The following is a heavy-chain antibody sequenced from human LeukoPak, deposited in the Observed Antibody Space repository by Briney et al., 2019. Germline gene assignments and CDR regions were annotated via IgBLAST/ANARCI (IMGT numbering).Heavy chain of an antibody. CDR2: IIPIFGTA. D-gene: IGHD6-19*01. CDR3: ASMAVAGPLDYFDY. Sequence: SVKVSCKASGGTFSSYAISWVRQAPGQGLEWMGGIIPIFGTANYAQKFQGRVTITTDESTSTAYMELSSLRSEDTAVYYCASMAVAGPLDYFDYWGQGTLVTVSS. V-gene: IGHV1-69*05. J-gene: IGHJ4*02. CDR1: GGTFSSYA.